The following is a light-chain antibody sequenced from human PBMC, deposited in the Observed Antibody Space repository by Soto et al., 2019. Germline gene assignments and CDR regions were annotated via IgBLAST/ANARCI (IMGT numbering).Light chain of an antibody. Sequence: EIVMTQSPATLSVSPGERATLSCRASQSVSSSLAWCQQKTGQAPRRLVYGASTRATGIPARFSGSGSGTDFTLTISSLQSEDFAVYYCQQYYNWPLTFGGGTKVEIK. CDR2: GAS. V-gene: IGKV3-15*01. CDR1: QSVSSS. J-gene: IGKJ4*01. CDR3: QQYYNWPLT.